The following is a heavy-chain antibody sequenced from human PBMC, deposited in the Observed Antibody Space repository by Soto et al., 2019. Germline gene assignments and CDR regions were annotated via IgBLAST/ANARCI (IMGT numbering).Heavy chain of an antibody. CDR3: TTGWVDGDYAAPLGWYYYYYYGMDV. CDR1: GFTFSNAW. J-gene: IGHJ6*02. Sequence: GGSLRLSCAASGFTFSNAWMNWVRQAPGKGLEWVGCIKSKTDGGTTDYAAPVKGRFTISRDDSKNTLYLQMNSLKTEDTAVYYCTTGWVDGDYAAPLGWYYYYYYGMDVWDQGTTVTVSS. V-gene: IGHV3-15*07. CDR2: IKSKTDGGTT. D-gene: IGHD4-17*01.